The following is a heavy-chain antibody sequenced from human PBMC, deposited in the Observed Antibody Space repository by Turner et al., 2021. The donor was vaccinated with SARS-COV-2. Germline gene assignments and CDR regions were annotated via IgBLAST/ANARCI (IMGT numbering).Heavy chain of an antibody. CDR3: ARDQRDSVIWSGYGAFDI. Sequence: DVQLVESGGGLVQPGGSLRLSCAASGFTFSSYWMHWVRQAPGKGLVWVSHINSDGSFTSYADSVKGRFTISRDNAKNTLYLQMNSLRAEDTAVYYCARDQRDSVIWSGYGAFDIWGQGTMVTVSS. D-gene: IGHD3-3*01. J-gene: IGHJ3*02. CDR1: GFTFSSYW. CDR2: INSDGSFT. V-gene: IGHV3-74*01.